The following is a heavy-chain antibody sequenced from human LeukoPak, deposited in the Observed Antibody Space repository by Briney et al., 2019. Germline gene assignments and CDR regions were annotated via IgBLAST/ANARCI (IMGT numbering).Heavy chain of an antibody. D-gene: IGHD1-1*01. J-gene: IGHJ6*03. Sequence: GASVKVSCKAPGYTFTTYYMHWVRQAPGQGLEWMGWINPNSGGTNYAQKFQGRVTMTRDTSISTAYMELSRLRSDDTAVYYCARGIWNAYYYYMDVWGKGTTVTVSS. V-gene: IGHV1-2*02. CDR1: GYTFTTYY. CDR2: INPNSGGT. CDR3: ARGIWNAYYYYMDV.